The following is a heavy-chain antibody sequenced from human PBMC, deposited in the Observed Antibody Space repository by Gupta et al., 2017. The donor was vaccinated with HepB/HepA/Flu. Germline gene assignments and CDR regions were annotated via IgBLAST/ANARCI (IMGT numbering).Heavy chain of an antibody. J-gene: IGHJ5*02. Sequence: EVQLVESGGGLVEPGGSLRLSCETSGFPFSEAYMHWVRQAPGKGLEWVGLIKRMTDGETTNYGAPVKGRFSISRDDSKTTAYTQMNSLKTEDTGVYYCWGYETWGQGTLVTVXS. CDR1: GFPFSEAY. CDR3: WGYET. V-gene: IGHV3-15*05. CDR2: IKRMTDGETT. D-gene: IGHD3-16*01.